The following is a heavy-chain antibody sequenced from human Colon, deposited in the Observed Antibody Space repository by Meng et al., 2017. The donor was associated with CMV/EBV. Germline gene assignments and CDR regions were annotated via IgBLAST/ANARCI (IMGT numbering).Heavy chain of an antibody. J-gene: IGHJ6*02. CDR1: GYPFTDYH. V-gene: IGHV1-2*02. Sequence: ASVKVSCKASGYPFTDYHLYWVRQVPGQGLEWMGWLNPNSGYTRLAGHFQGRLTMTTDSSITTSYMELRSLTSDDSAVYYCARDREFAMDVWGQGTTVTVSS. CDR2: LNPNSGYT. CDR3: ARDREFAMDV.